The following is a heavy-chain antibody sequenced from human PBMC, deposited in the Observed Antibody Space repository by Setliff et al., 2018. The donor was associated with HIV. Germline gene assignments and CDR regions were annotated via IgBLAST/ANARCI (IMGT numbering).Heavy chain of an antibody. D-gene: IGHD5-18*01. CDR1: GGTFSSYA. J-gene: IGHJ4*02. V-gene: IGHV1-69*05. Sequence: SVKVSCKASGGTFSSYAISWVRQAPGQGLEWMGGIIPIFGTANYAQKFQGRVTITTDESTSTAYMELSSLRSEDTAVYYCARGPRVGTHLWLFYYWGQGTLVTVSS. CDR3: ARGPRVGTHLWLFYY. CDR2: IIPIFGTA.